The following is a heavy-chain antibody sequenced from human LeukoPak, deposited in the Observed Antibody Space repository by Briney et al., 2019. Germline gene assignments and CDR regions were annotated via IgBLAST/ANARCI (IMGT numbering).Heavy chain of an antibody. Sequence: PSETLSLTCTVSGGPITTTGYYWGWIRQPPGKGLEWIGSIYYSGTTYYNPSLKSRVTISVDTSKNLFSLKLNSLTAADTAVYYCVCGSHSPRGWFDPWGQGTLVAVSS. CDR2: IYYSGTT. J-gene: IGHJ5*02. CDR3: VCGSHSPRGWFDP. D-gene: IGHD1-26*01. V-gene: IGHV4-39*07. CDR1: GGPITTTGYY.